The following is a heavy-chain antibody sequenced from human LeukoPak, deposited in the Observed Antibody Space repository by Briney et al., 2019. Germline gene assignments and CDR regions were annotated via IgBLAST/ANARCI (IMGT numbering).Heavy chain of an antibody. V-gene: IGHV4-4*07. CDR3: ARQATGYSSTLNKDY. D-gene: IGHD6-13*01. Sequence: SETLSLTCTVSGGSINSYYWSWIRQPAGKGLEWIGRIYTSGSTRYNPSLKSRVTMSIDTSANRFSLKLSSVTAADTAVYYCARQATGYSSTLNKDYWGQGTLVTVSS. CDR2: IYTSGST. J-gene: IGHJ4*02. CDR1: GGSINSYY.